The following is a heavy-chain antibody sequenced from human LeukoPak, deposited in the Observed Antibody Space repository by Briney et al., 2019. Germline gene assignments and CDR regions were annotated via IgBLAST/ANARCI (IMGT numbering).Heavy chain of an antibody. V-gene: IGHV4-34*01. CDR3: ARGYDYVWGSYRYTEALDS. CDR2: INHMGST. CDR1: GGTVSGYY. Sequence: SETLSLTCAVFGGTVSGYYWCWVRHPPGKGLERIGEINHMGSTNYNLSLKGRVTISVDTSKTQFSLKLSSVTAADTAVYYCARGYDYVWGSYRYTEALDSWGQGTLVTVSS. J-gene: IGHJ4*02. D-gene: IGHD3-16*02.